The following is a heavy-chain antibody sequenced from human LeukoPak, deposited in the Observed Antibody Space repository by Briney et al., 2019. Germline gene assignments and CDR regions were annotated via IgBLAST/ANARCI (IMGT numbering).Heavy chain of an antibody. V-gene: IGHV1-2*02. CDR2: INPNSGDT. CDR3: ARVGRYYDSTGSLDY. D-gene: IGHD3-22*01. J-gene: IGHJ4*02. CDR1: GYTFTGFY. Sequence: ALVKVSCKASGYTFTGFYMHWVRQAPGQGLEWMGWINPNSGDTNYAQKFQDRVTMTRDTSISIAYMELSRLRSDDTAVYYCARVGRYYDSTGSLDYWGQGTLVTVSS.